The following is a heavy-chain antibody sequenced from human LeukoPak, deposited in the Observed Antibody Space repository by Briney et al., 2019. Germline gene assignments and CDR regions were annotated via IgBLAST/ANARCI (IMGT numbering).Heavy chain of an antibody. J-gene: IGHJ4*02. D-gene: IGHD3-3*01. Sequence: ASVKVSCKASGGTFSSYTISWVRQAPGQGLEWMGRIIPILGIANYAQKFQGGVTITADKSTSTAYMELSSLRSEDTAVYYCARASREWLSPYYFDYWGQGTLVTVSS. CDR2: IIPILGIA. CDR3: ARASREWLSPYYFDY. V-gene: IGHV1-69*02. CDR1: GGTFSSYT.